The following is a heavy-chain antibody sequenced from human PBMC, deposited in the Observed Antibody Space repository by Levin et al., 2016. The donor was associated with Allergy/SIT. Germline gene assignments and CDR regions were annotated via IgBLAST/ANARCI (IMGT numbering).Heavy chain of an antibody. CDR2: IWYDGSNK. CDR3: AREALMVRGALIYYFDY. D-gene: IGHD3-10*01. J-gene: IGHJ4*02. Sequence: WIRQPPGKGLEWVAVIWYDGSNKYYADSVKGRFTISRDNSKNTLYLQMNSLRAEDTAVYYCAREALMVRGALIYYFDYWGQGTLVTVSS. V-gene: IGHV3-33*01.